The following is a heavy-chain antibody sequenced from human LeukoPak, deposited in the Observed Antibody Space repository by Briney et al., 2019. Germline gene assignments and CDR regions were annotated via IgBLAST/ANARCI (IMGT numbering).Heavy chain of an antibody. CDR2: IRSKAYGGRT. CDR1: GFTFSSYS. D-gene: IGHD2-2*01. Sequence: GGSLRLSCAASGFTFSSYSMSWVRQAPGKGLEWVGFIRSKAYGGRTEYAASVKGRFTISRDDSKSIAYLQMNSLKTEDTAVYYCTRDRSSPRRKDIVVVPAASDAFDIWGQGTMVTVSS. V-gene: IGHV3-49*04. CDR3: TRDRSSPRRKDIVVVPAASDAFDI. J-gene: IGHJ3*02.